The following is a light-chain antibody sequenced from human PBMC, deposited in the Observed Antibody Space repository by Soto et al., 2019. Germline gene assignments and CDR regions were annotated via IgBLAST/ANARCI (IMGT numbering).Light chain of an antibody. CDR1: SANLARNS. CDR3: ASWDGSLNLGV. CDR2: KTD. V-gene: IGLV1-44*01. Sequence: QSVLTQPPSASGNPGQRVTISCSGSSANLARNSVNWYQQFPGTAPKLLSHKTDQRPSGVPDPFSGSKSGTSASLAITGLQSEGEGDYYWASWDGSLNLGVFGGGTKLTAL. J-gene: IGLJ3*02.